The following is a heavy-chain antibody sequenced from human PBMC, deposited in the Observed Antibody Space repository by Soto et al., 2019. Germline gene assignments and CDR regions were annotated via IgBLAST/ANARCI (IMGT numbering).Heavy chain of an antibody. CDR1: GGTSTRYA. CDR2: IVPMFGTS. CDR3: NRGSEYDFWSGYL. J-gene: IGHJ4*02. Sequence: QVRLVQSGAEVRKPGSSVKVSCKVTGGTSTRYAINWVRQAPGQGLEWMGGIVPMFGTSKYAQKFQGRVTITADTSTNIAYMELRSLRFEDTAVYYCNRGSEYDFWSGYLWGQGTLVSVSS. D-gene: IGHD3-3*01. V-gene: IGHV1-69*06.